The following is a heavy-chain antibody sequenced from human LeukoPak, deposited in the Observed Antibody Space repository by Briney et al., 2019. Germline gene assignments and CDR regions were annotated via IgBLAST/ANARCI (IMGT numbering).Heavy chain of an antibody. D-gene: IGHD2/OR15-2a*01. CDR2: IYYRGST. CDR1: GGSVISGSYY. CDR3: ARVEETTSSIDY. Sequence: SDTLSLTCTVSGGSVISGSYYWSWIRQSPGKGLEWIGYIYYRGSTNYNPSLNSRVTISVDASKNQVSLKLSSVTAADMAVYYCARVEETTSSIDYWGQGTPVTVSS. V-gene: IGHV4-61*01. J-gene: IGHJ4*02.